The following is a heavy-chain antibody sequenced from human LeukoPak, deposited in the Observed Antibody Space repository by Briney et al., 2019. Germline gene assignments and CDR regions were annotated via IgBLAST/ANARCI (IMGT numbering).Heavy chain of an antibody. Sequence: GRSLRLSCAASGFTFSSYAMHWVRQAPGKGLERAAVISSDGNTQYYADSVEGRFTTSRDNSNNTLYLQMNSLRADDTAIYYCARRRIVGSIDDAFDIWGQGTMVTLSS. D-gene: IGHD1-26*01. CDR2: ISSDGNTQ. CDR3: ARRRIVGSIDDAFDI. J-gene: IGHJ3*02. CDR1: GFTFSSYA. V-gene: IGHV3-30-3*01.